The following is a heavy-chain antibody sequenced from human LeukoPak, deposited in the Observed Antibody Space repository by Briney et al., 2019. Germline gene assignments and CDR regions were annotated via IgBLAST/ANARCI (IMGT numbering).Heavy chain of an antibody. D-gene: IGHD3-9*01. V-gene: IGHV1-8*01. CDR2: MNPNSGNT. CDR1: GYTFTSYD. CDR3: AKDRGGAQHFDVLAPVDY. J-gene: IGHJ4*02. Sequence: ASVKVSCKASGYTFTSYDINWVRQATGQGLEWMGWMNPNSGNTGYAQKFQGRVTMTRNTSISTAYMELSSLRVDDTAVYYCAKDRGGAQHFDVLAPVDYWGQGTLVTVSS.